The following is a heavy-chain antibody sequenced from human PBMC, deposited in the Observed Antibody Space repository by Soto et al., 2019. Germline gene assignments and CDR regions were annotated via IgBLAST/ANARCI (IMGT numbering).Heavy chain of an antibody. CDR3: AKASGWFGEFDY. CDR2: ISGSGGST. Sequence: EVQLLESGGGLVHPGGSLRLSCAASGFTFSSYAMSWVRQAPGKWLEWVSAISGSGGSTYYADSVKGRFTISRDNSKNTLYLQMNSLRAEDTAVYYCAKASGWFGEFDYWGQGTLVTVSS. J-gene: IGHJ4*02. V-gene: IGHV3-23*01. D-gene: IGHD3-10*01. CDR1: GFTFSSYA.